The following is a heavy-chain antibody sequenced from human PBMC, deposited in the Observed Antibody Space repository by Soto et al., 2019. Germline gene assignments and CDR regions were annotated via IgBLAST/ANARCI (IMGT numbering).Heavy chain of an antibody. Sequence: QVLLQESGEGLVQPSGTLSLSCAVSGVSISSNYYWGWVRQSPGKGLEWLGDISHIGSVNYSPSLMSRVTISMDRSENQFSLKLNSVTAADTAVYYCVRSFGWYAIDYWGQGTLVIVSS. V-gene: IGHV4-4*02. J-gene: IGHJ4*02. CDR3: VRSFGWYAIDY. CDR2: ISHIGSV. CDR1: GVSISSNYY. D-gene: IGHD6-19*01.